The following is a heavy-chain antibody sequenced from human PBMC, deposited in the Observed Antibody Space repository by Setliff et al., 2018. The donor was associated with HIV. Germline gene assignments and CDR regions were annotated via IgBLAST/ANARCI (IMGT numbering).Heavy chain of an antibody. CDR1: GFTFSNYA. CDR2: ILSTGERT. D-gene: IGHD3-22*01. CDR3: AKELAASGLGYFDP. V-gene: IGHV3-23*01. J-gene: IGHJ5*02. Sequence: PGGSMRLSCAASGFTFSNYAMSWVSQAPGEGLEWVSAILSTGERTFYADSVKGRFTISRDNSKNTVYLQMNSLRAEDTAEYYCAKELAASGLGYFDPWGRGSLVTVSS.